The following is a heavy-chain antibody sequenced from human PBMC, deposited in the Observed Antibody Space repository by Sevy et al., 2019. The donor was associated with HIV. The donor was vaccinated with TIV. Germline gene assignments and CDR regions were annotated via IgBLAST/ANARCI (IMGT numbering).Heavy chain of an antibody. D-gene: IGHD6-13*01. CDR1: GFTFSSYS. J-gene: IGHJ3*02. Sequence: GGSLRLSCAASGFTFSSYSMNWVRQAPGKGLEWVSAITSRSSYIYYADSVKGRFTISRDNAKNSLYLQMNSLRAEDTAVYYCARSWEQQLHDAFDIWGQWTMVTVSS. CDR3: ARSWEQQLHDAFDI. CDR2: ITSRSSYI. V-gene: IGHV3-21*01.